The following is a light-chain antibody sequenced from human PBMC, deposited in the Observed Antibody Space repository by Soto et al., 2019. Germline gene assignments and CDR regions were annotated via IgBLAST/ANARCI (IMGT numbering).Light chain of an antibody. J-gene: IGKJ1*01. V-gene: IGKV3-15*01. CDR3: QQYNSWPRT. CDR2: GAS. Sequence: VVMTQSPATLSVSPGERATFSCRASQSVYSNLAWYQQKPGQAPRLLIYGASSRASRVPVRFSGSGSWTEFTLTISSVESEDFAVYYCQQYNSWPRTFGQGTKVEIK. CDR1: QSVYSN.